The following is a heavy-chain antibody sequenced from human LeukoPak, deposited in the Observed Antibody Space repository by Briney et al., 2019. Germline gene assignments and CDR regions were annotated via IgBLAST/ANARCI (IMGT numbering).Heavy chain of an antibody. D-gene: IGHD2-15*01. Sequence: GGSLRLSCAASGFTFSSYGMHWVRQAPGKGLEWVAVISYDGSNKYYADSVKGRFTISRDNSKNTLYLQMNSLRAEDTAVYYCGRDLPTYCSGDSCYSDGMDVWGQGTTVTVSS. J-gene: IGHJ6*02. V-gene: IGHV3-30*03. CDR2: ISYDGSNK. CDR1: GFTFSSYG. CDR3: GRDLPTYCSGDSCYSDGMDV.